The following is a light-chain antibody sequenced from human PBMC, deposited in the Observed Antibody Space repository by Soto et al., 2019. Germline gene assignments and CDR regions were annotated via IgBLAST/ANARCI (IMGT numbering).Light chain of an antibody. CDR1: QNVRSY. J-gene: IGKJ2*02. Sequence: DTQMTQSPSSLSASVGDRVTITFRASQNVRSYVNWYQQKPGKAPNVLIYETSTLQDGVPSRFSGDGYGTDFTLSISSLHPEDFATYYCQQTFSLPRTFGQGTMVDIK. CDR3: QQTFSLPRT. CDR2: ETS. V-gene: IGKV1-39*01.